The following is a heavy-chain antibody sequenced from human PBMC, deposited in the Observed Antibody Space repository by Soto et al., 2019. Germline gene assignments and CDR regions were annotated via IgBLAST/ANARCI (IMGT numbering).Heavy chain of an antibody. V-gene: IGHV1-18*01. D-gene: IGHD6-19*01. CDR3: AREEGRYSSGWYGLGYYGMDV. CDR2: ISAYNGNT. CDR1: GGTFSNYA. J-gene: IGHJ6*02. Sequence: ASVKVSCKASGGTFSNYAFSWVRQAPGQGLEWMGWISAYNGNTNYAQKLQGRVTMTTDTSTSTAYMELRSLRSDDTAVYYCAREEGRYSSGWYGLGYYGMDVWGQGTTVTVSS.